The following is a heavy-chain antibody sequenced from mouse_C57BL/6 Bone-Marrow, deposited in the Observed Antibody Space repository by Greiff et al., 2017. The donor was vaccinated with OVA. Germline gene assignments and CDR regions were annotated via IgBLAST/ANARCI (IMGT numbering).Heavy chain of an antibody. CDR1: GFSLTSYG. CDR3: AKPPNYYGSTWYFDV. CDR2: IWRGGST. J-gene: IGHJ1*03. Sequence: VKLVESGPGLVQPSQRLSITCTVSGFSLTSYGVHWVRQSPGKGLEWLGVIWRGGSTDYNAAFMSRLSITKDNSKSQVFFKMNSLQADDTAIYYCAKPPNYYGSTWYFDVWGTGTTVTVSS. V-gene: IGHV2-5*01. D-gene: IGHD1-1*01.